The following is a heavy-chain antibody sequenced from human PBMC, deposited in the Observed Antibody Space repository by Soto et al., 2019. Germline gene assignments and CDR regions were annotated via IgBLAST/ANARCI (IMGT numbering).Heavy chain of an antibody. Sequence: EVQLLESGGGLVQPGESLRLSCAASGFTFTNYAMNLVRQAPGKGLEWVSTITDTGSQTYYANSVKGRFTISRDNSNNTLYLQMNSLRSEDTAIYYCSKATHAYCYHSFHIWGQGTVVTVSS. CDR3: SKATHAYCYHSFHI. CDR1: GFTFTNYA. D-gene: IGHD2-15*01. J-gene: IGHJ3*02. V-gene: IGHV3-23*01. CDR2: ITDTGSQT.